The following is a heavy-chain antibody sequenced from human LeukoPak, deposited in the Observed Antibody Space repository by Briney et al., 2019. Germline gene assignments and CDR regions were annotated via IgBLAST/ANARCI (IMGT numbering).Heavy chain of an antibody. CDR3: AELGITMIGGV. CDR2: ISSSGSTI. J-gene: IGHJ6*04. D-gene: IGHD3-10*02. Sequence: GGSLRLSCAASGFTFSNYGMSWVRQAPGKGLEWVSYISSSGSTIYYADSVKGRFTISRDNAKNSLYLQMNSLRAEDTAVYYCAELGITMIGGVWGKGTTVTVSS. V-gene: IGHV3-48*04. CDR1: GFTFSNYG.